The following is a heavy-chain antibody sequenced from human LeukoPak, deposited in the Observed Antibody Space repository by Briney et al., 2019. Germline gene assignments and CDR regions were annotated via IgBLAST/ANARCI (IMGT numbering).Heavy chain of an antibody. CDR3: ARHYSGYENDY. Sequence: GESLKISCQASGYSFTSHWIGWVRKMPGKGLEWMGIIYPGDSSTKYSSSFQGQVTISVDKSITTTYLQWSSLKASDTAMYYCARHYSGYENDYWGQGTLVTVSS. D-gene: IGHD3-22*01. CDR2: IYPGDSST. J-gene: IGHJ4*02. V-gene: IGHV5-51*01. CDR1: GYSFTSHW.